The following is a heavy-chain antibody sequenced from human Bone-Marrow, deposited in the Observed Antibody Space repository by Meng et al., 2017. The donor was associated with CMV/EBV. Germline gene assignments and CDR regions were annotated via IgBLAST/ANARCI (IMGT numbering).Heavy chain of an antibody. CDR2: IIPILGIA. CDR3: ARDGPFRDYYYGMDV. Sequence: SVKVSCKASGGTFSSYTISWVRQPPGQGLEWMGRIIPILGIANYAQKFQGRVTITADKSTSTAYMELSSLRSEDTAVYYCARDGPFRDYYYGMDVWGQGTTVTVSS. V-gene: IGHV1-69*04. CDR1: GGTFSSYT. J-gene: IGHJ6*02.